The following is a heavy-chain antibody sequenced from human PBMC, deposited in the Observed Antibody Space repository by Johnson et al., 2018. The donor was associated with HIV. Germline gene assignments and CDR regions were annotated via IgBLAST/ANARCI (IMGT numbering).Heavy chain of an antibody. V-gene: IGHV3-30*04. D-gene: IGHD3-3*01. CDR3: ARAPSPGPGVCCDI. J-gene: IGHJ3*02. Sequence: QMQLVESGGGVVQPGRSLRLSCAASGFPFSSYAMHWVRQAPGKGLEWVAVISYDGSNRYYTESVKGRFTISRDNSENTLYLQMNSLGAEDTAVYYCARAPSPGPGVCCDIWGKGTMVTVCS. CDR2: ISYDGSNR. CDR1: GFPFSSYA.